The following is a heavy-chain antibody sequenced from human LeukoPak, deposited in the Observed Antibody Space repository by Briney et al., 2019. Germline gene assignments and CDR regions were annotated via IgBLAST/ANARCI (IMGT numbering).Heavy chain of an antibody. Sequence: TGGSLRLSCAASGFTFSSYEMNWVSQAPGKGLEGVSYISSSGSTIYYADSVKGRFTISRDNAKDSLYLQMNSLRAEDTAVYYCARINWNGNFDYWGQGTLVTVSS. J-gene: IGHJ4*02. CDR3: ARINWNGNFDY. CDR2: ISSSGSTI. CDR1: GFTFSSYE. D-gene: IGHD1-1*01. V-gene: IGHV3-48*03.